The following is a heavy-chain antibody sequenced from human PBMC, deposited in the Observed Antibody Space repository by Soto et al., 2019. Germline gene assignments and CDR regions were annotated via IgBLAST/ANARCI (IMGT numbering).Heavy chain of an antibody. CDR3: ARHVTAVVPADHAFDI. Sequence: GESLKISCTGSGYSFTSYWIGWVRQMPGKGLEWMGIIYPGDSDTRYSPSFQGQVTISADKSISTAYLQWSSLKASDTAMYYCARHVTAVVPADHAFDIWGQGTMVTVSS. CDR1: GYSFTSYW. D-gene: IGHD2-2*01. CDR2: IYPGDSDT. V-gene: IGHV5-51*01. J-gene: IGHJ3*02.